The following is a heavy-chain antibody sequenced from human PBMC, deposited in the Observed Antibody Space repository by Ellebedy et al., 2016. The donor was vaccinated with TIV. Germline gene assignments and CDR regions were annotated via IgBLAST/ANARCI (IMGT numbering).Heavy chain of an antibody. CDR3: ARESTGSGAAVVDY. CDR2: INSVGTYT. J-gene: IGHJ4*02. D-gene: IGHD3-10*01. V-gene: IGHV3-74*01. CDR1: GFDFSGYW. Sequence: PGGSLRLSCVASGFDFSGYWMHWVRQDPGKGPVWVSRINSVGTYTSYADSVKGRFTISRDNAKNMLFLQMNRLRVEDRAVYYCARESTGSGAAVVDYWGQGTLVTVSS.